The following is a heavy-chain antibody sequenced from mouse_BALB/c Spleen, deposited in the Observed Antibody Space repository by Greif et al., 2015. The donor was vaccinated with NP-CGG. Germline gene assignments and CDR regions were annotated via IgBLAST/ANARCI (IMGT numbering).Heavy chain of an antibody. V-gene: IGHV5-6-2*01. D-gene: IGHD2-1*01. J-gene: IGHJ2*01. CDR3: ARQTYGNYDYFDY. CDR2: INSNGGST. Sequence: EVQGVESGGGLVKLGGSLKLSCAASGFTFSSYYMSWVRQTPEKRLELVAAINSNGGSTYYPDTVKGRFTISRDNAKNTLYLQMSSLKSEDTALYYCARQTYGNYDYFDYWGQGTTLTVSS. CDR1: GFTFSSYY.